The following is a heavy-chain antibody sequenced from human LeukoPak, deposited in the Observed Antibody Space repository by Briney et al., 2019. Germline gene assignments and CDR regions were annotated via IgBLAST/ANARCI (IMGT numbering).Heavy chain of an antibody. CDR1: GGSISSSSYY. J-gene: IGHJ4*02. V-gene: IGHV4-39*07. CDR3: ARDVTSGSYLY. D-gene: IGHD1-26*01. CDR2: IYYSGST. Sequence: PSETLSLTCTVSGGSISSSSYYWGWIRQPPGKGLEWIGSIYYSGSTYYNPSLKSRVTISVDTSKNQFSLKLSSVTAADTAVYYCARDVTSGSYLYWGQGTLVTVCS.